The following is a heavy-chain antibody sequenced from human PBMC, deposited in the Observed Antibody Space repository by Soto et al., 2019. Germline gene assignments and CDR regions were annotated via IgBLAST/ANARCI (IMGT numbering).Heavy chain of an antibody. V-gene: IGHV3-30-3*01. J-gene: IGHJ6*02. CDR3: ARDRDTVTTYFYAMDV. D-gene: IGHD4-17*01. CDR2: VSYDGSMK. Sequence: QVQLVESGGGVVQPGRSLGLSCAASGITFRNYAIHWVRQAPGKGLEWVAAVSYDGSMKYYVDSVKGRFTISRDPSKNTLYLQMNSLRAEDTAVYFCARDRDTVTTYFYAMDVWGQGTTVIVSS. CDR1: GITFRNYA.